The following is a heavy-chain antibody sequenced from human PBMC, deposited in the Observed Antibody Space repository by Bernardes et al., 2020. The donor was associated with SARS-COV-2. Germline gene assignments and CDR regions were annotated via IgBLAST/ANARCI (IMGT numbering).Heavy chain of an antibody. CDR2: ICGCGAYT. V-gene: IGHV3-23*01. D-gene: IGHD6-13*01. CDR3: AKDKDLSLPAGTVDY. J-gene: IGHJ4*02. CDR1: GVTFCPHA. Sequence: GGSLRPSLAAPGVTFCPHALSWVPPTPGKGAELVPFICGCGAYTYYADSVKGRFTISRDNSRDTLYLQMNSLRAEDTAVYYCAKDKDLSLPAGTVDYWGQGTLVTVSS.